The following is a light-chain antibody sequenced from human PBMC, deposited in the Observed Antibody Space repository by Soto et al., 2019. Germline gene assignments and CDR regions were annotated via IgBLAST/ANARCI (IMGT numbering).Light chain of an antibody. Sequence: IQMTQSPSSLSASAGDRVIITCRASHDVGHELSWYQQRPGNATKLLIYAASTLDGGVPQRFSGSGSGKVFTLTISSLHPEDFATYFCLQDYIHPRTFGQGTTVEI. V-gene: IGKV1-6*01. CDR2: AAS. CDR1: HDVGHE. CDR3: LQDYIHPRT. J-gene: IGKJ1*01.